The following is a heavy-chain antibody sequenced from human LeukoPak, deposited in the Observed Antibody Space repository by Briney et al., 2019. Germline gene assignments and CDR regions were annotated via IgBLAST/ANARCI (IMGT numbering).Heavy chain of an antibody. Sequence: GGSLRLSCAASGFTFSSYGMHWVRQAPGKGLEWVAFIRYDGSNKYYADSVKGRFTISRDNSKNTLYLQMNSLRAEDTAVYYCAREGRLRPSHIDYWGQGTPVTVSS. CDR1: GFTFSSYG. V-gene: IGHV3-30*02. J-gene: IGHJ4*02. CDR3: AREGRLRPSHIDY. CDR2: IRYDGSNK. D-gene: IGHD2-15*01.